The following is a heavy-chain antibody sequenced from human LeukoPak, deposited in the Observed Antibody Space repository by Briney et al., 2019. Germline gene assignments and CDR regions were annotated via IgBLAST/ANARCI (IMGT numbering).Heavy chain of an antibody. J-gene: IGHJ4*02. CDR1: GFTFSNAW. CDR3: ITDPGRYPDY. D-gene: IGHD1-26*01. V-gene: IGHV3-15*01. Sequence: GGSLRLSCAASGFTFSNAWMSWVRQAPGKGLEWVGRIKSKTDGETTDYAAPVKGRFTISRDDSKNTLYLQMNSLTTEDTAVYYCITDPGRYPDYWGQGTLVTVSS. CDR2: IKSKTDGETT.